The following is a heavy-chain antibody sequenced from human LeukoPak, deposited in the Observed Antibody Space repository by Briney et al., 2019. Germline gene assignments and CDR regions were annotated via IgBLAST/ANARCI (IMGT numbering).Heavy chain of an antibody. V-gene: IGHV1-58*01. J-gene: IGHJ4*02. CDR2: IVFGSGKT. CDR3: AKVVDWGFSEYYFDY. Sequence: ASVKVSCKASGFTFTSSAVQWVRQARGQRLEWIGWIVFGSGKTNYAQRFQERVTITRDKSTSTVYMELSSLRSEDTAVYYCAKVVDWGFSEYYFDYWGQGTLVTVSS. D-gene: IGHD3-22*01. CDR1: GFTFTSSA.